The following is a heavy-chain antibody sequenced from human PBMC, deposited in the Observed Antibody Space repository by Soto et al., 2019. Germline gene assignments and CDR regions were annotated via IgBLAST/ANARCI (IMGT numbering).Heavy chain of an antibody. CDR2: INHSGST. Sequence: TCAVSCGSISSSNWWSWIRQPPGKGLEWIGEINHSGSTNYNPSLKSRVTISVDTSKNQFSLKLSSVTAADTAVYYCARGGITMVRGVINWFDPWGQGTLVTVS. V-gene: IGHV4-4*02. CDR3: ARGGITMVRGVINWFDP. D-gene: IGHD3-10*01. CDR1: CGSISSSNW. J-gene: IGHJ5*02.